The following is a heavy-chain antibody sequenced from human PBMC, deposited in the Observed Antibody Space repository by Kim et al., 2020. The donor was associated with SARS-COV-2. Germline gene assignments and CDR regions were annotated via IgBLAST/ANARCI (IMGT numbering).Heavy chain of an antibody. CDR1: GFTFSSYG. D-gene: IGHD3-10*01. CDR3: AKDRVRYYYGSGSYYGVD. Sequence: GGSLRLSCAASGFTFSSYGMHWVRQAPGKGLEWVAVISYDGSNKYYADSVKGRFTISRDNSKNTLYLQMNSLRAEDTAVYYCAKDRVRYYYGSGSYYGVDWGQGTLVTVSS. J-gene: IGHJ4*02. V-gene: IGHV3-30*18. CDR2: ISYDGSNK.